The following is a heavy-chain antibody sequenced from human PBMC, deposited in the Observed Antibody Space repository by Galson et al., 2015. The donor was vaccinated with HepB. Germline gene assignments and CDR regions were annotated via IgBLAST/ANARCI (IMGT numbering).Heavy chain of an antibody. Sequence: SLRLSCAASGFTFSSDNMNWVRQAPGKGLEWVSSISSRSNYIYYADSVKGRFTISRDNPKNSLYLPMNSLRAEDTAVYYCARGRGRLDAYCRGSICANLYNYYGMDVWGQGTTVTVSS. CDR1: GFTFSSDN. CDR2: ISSRSNYI. D-gene: IGHD2-15*01. V-gene: IGHV3-21*01. J-gene: IGHJ6*02. CDR3: ARGRGRLDAYCRGSICANLYNYYGMDV.